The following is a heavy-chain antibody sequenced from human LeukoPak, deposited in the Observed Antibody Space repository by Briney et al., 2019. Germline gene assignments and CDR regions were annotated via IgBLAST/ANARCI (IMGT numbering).Heavy chain of an antibody. D-gene: IGHD3-10*01. V-gene: IGHV1-46*01. J-gene: IGHJ4*02. Sequence: XSXYMXXXRQAPGQGLEXXXXINPSGCSTSYAQKFQGRVTMTRDTSTSTVYMELSSLRSEDTAVYYCARGFRITMVRGVPFDYWGQGTLVTVSS. CDR3: ARGFRITMVRGVPFDY. CDR2: INPSGCST. CDR1: XSXY.